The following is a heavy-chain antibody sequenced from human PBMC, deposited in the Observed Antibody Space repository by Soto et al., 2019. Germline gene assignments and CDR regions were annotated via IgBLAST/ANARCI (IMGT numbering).Heavy chain of an antibody. CDR1: GGSISSFY. CDR2: IYTSGST. V-gene: IGHV4-4*07. J-gene: IGHJ6*02. D-gene: IGHD3-3*01. Sequence: PSETLSLTCTVSGGSISSFYWSWIRQPAGKGLEWIGRIYTSGSTNYNHSLKSRVTMSVDKPKNQFSLTLSSVTAADTAVYYCARDRLHDFWSGYYSYYYYGMDVWGQGTTVTVSS. CDR3: ARDRLHDFWSGYYSYYYYGMDV.